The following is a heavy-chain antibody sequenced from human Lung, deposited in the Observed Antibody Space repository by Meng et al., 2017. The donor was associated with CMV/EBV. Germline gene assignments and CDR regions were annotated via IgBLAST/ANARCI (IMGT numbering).Heavy chain of an antibody. CDR1: GFTFSDYA. V-gene: IGHV3-30-3*01. Sequence: GGSLRLXCAASGFTFSDYAMHWVRQAPGKGLEWVALMSYDGIKKYYADSVRGRFTISRDTSKNTLFLQLNSLRPDDTAIYYCARGGLVVVTASTFDYWGQGTVVTVSS. J-gene: IGHJ4*02. CDR3: ARGGLVVVTASTFDY. D-gene: IGHD2-21*02. CDR2: MSYDGIKK.